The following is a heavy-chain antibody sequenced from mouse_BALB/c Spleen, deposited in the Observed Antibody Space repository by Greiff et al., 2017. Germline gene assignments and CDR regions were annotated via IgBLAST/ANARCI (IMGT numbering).Heavy chain of an antibody. D-gene: IGHD1-1*01. CDR2: IDPENGNT. CDR3: ASITTVVATRAMDY. J-gene: IGHJ4*01. V-gene: IGHV14-1*02. Sequence: VQLQQSGAELVRPGALVKLSCKASGFNIKDYYMHWVKQRPEQGLEWIGWIDPENGNTIYDPKFQGKASITADTSSNTAYLQLSSLTSEDTAVYYCASITTVVATRAMDYWGQGTSVTVSS. CDR1: GFNIKDYY.